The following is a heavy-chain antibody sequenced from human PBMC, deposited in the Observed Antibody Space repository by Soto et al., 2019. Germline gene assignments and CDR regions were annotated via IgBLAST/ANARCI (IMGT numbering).Heavy chain of an antibody. CDR2: TYYRSKWYN. J-gene: IGHJ4*02. D-gene: IGHD5-12*01. CDR1: GDSVSSNSAA. V-gene: IGHV6-1*01. Sequence: QVQLQQSGPGLLKPSQTLSLTCAISGDSVSSNSAAWNWIRQSPSRGLEWLGGTYYRSKWYNDYASSVKSRIXXHXDXXQNQFSLQLNSVTPEHTAVYYWARTPSGYGSRFDYWGQGTLVTVSS. CDR3: ARTPSGYGSRFDY.